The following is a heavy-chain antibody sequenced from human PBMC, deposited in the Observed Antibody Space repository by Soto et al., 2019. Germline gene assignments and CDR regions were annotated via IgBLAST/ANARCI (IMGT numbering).Heavy chain of an antibody. CDR2: IYYSGST. CDR1: GGSISSYY. CDR3: ARGYDFWSGYHP. Sequence: WEPLSHTFTVSGGSISSYYWGWIRQPPGKGLEWIGYIYYSGSTYYNPSPKSRVTISVDTSKNQFSLKLSSVTAADTAVYYCARGYDFWSGYHPWGQGTLVTVAS. D-gene: IGHD3-3*01. V-gene: IGHV4-59*08. J-gene: IGHJ5*02.